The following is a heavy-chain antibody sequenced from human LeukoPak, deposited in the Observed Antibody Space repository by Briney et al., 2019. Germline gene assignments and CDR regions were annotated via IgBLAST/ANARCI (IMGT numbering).Heavy chain of an antibody. CDR1: GFTFNKYW. V-gene: IGHV3-7*01. D-gene: IGHD6-19*01. Sequence: GGSLRLSCSASGFTFNKYWMSWIRQLPGQGLEWVANVNQDGSQKYYVDSVKGRFTNSRDNARNLLYLQMNSLRDEDTAVYYCVRDVSSGWAFDYWGRGTLVTVSS. CDR2: VNQDGSQK. CDR3: VRDVSSGWAFDY. J-gene: IGHJ4*01.